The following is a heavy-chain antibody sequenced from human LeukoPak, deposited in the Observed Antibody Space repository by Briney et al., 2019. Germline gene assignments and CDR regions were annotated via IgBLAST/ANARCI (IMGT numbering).Heavy chain of an antibody. CDR2: ISSSGSTI. J-gene: IGHJ4*02. V-gene: IGHV3-11*01. CDR3: ATTVGIAVAGTEY. D-gene: IGHD6-19*01. CDR1: GFTFSDYY. Sequence: GGSLRLSCATSGFTFSDYYMSWIRQAPGKGLEWVSYISSSGSTIYYADSVKGRFTISRDNAKNSLYLQMNSLRAEDTAVYYCATTVGIAVAGTEYWGQGTLVTVSS.